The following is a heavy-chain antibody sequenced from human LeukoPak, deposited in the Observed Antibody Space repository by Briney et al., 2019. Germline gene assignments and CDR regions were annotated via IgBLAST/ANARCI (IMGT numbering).Heavy chain of an antibody. Sequence: GGSLRLSCAASGFTFDDYDMSWVRRAPGKGLEWVSGINWNGDSAGYADSVKGRFTISRDNSKNTLYLQMNSLRAEDTAVYYCARGGIYYFDYWGQGTLVTVSS. J-gene: IGHJ4*02. CDR1: GFTFDDYD. CDR2: INWNGDSA. D-gene: IGHD1-1*01. CDR3: ARGGIYYFDY. V-gene: IGHV3-20*04.